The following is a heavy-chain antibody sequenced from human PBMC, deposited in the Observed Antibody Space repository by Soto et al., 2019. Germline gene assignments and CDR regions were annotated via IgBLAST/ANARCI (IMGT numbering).Heavy chain of an antibody. CDR3: AKEDEHGQYGHFEY. CDR2: ISHDETYE. J-gene: IGHJ4*02. D-gene: IGHD2-2*01. V-gene: IGHV3-30*18. Sequence: QAQLVESGGGVVQPGKSLRLSCAASVFAFSGYAMHWVRQAPGKGLEWVAVISHDETYENYADSVKGRFTISRDNSRHPIHVQMNSLRPEDTAVYYCAKEDEHGQYGHFEYWGQGTLVTVSS. CDR1: VFAFSGYA.